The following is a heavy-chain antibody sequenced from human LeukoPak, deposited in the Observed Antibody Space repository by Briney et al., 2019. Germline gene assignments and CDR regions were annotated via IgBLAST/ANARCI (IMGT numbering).Heavy chain of an antibody. D-gene: IGHD2-21*02. CDR3: ARDPAYCGGDCYPTGYFDY. CDR2: ISSTSNYI. J-gene: IGHJ4*02. V-gene: IGHV3-21*01. CDR1: GFIFSTYS. Sequence: GGSLRLSCSASGFIFSTYSMNWVRQAPGKGLEWVSTISSTSNYIYYADSVKGRFTISRDNSKNTLYPQMNSLRAEDTAVYYCARDPAYCGGDCYPTGYFDYWGQGTLVTVSS.